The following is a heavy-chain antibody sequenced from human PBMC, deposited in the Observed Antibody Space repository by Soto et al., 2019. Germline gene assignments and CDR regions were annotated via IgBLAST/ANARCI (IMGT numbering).Heavy chain of an antibody. J-gene: IGHJ6*02. V-gene: IGHV4-31*03. CDR3: ARARPAFKSFGSGMDV. CDR1: GGAINTRDYY. Sequence: QVQLQESGTGLVKPSQTLSLTCSVSGGAINTRDYYCSWIRQHPVKRLVWIGNIFYSGSTEYNPCIKGRLTISIDTSKNESSLKLTVVTAADTVVYYGARARPAFKSFGSGMDVWGQGNTVTVSS. D-gene: IGHD3-16*01. CDR2: IFYSGST.